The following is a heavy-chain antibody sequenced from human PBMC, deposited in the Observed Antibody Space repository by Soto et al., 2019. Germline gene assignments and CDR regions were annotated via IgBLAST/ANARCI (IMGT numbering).Heavy chain of an antibody. CDR3: AKDHNQPLLSPFDYL. V-gene: IGHV3-30*18. J-gene: IGHJ4*02. CDR2: ISYDGSNK. CDR1: GFTFSSYG. Sequence: GGSLRLSCAASGFTFSSYGMHWVRQAPGKGLEWVAVISYDGSNKYYADSVKGRFTISRDNSKNTLYLQMNSLRAEDTAVYYCAKDHNQPLLSPFDYLWGQGTLVTVSS. D-gene: IGHD3-9*01.